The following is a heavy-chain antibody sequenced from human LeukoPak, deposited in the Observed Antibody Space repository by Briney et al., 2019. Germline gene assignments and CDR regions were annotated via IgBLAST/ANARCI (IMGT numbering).Heavy chain of an antibody. CDR1: GGSISSYY. D-gene: IGHD3-10*01. Sequence: SETLSLTCTVSGGSISSYYWSWIRQPAGKGLEWIGRIYTSGSTNYNPSLKSRVTMSVDTSKNQFSLKLSSVTAADTAVYYCARVLKYGSGSYYPPYYYYGTDVWGQGTTVTVSS. J-gene: IGHJ6*02. CDR2: IYTSGST. CDR3: ARVLKYGSGSYYPPYYYYGTDV. V-gene: IGHV4-4*07.